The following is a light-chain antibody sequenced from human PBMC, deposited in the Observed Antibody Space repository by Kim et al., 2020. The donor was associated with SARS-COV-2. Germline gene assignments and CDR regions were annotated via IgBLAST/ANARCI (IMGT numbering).Light chain of an antibody. Sequence: PGERATLSCRASQSISSNLAWYQQKPGQAPRLLIHGASTRATGIPARFSGSGSGTEFTLTISSLQSEDFAVYYCQQYNNWPLSITFDQGTRLEIK. J-gene: IGKJ5*01. CDR2: GAS. CDR3: QQYNNWPLSIT. V-gene: IGKV3-15*01. CDR1: QSISSN.